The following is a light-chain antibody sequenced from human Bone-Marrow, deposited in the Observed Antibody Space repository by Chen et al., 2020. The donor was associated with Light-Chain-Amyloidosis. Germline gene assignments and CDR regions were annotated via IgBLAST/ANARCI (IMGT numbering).Light chain of an antibody. CDR3: QSYQGSSQGV. CDR1: SGSIATNY. Sequence: NFMLTQPHSVSESPGKTVIISCTRSSGSIATNYVQWYQQRPGSSPTTVIYEDDQRPSGVPDRFSGSVDRSSNSASPTISGLKTEDEADYYCQSYQGSSQGVFGGGTKLTVL. J-gene: IGLJ3*02. V-gene: IGLV6-57*01. CDR2: EDD.